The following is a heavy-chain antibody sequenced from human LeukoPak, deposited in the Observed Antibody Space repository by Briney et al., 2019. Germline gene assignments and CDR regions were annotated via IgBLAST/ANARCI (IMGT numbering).Heavy chain of an antibody. Sequence: ASVKVSCKASGYTFTSYAIHWVRQAPGQRLEWMGWISAGNGNTKYSQNFQGRVTFISNTSATTAFMELSSLRSEDAAVYYCARDSGSGSSDYWGQGTLVTVSS. D-gene: IGHD1-26*01. CDR3: ARDSGSGSSDY. CDR2: ISAGNGNT. CDR1: GYTFTSYA. J-gene: IGHJ4*02. V-gene: IGHV1-3*01.